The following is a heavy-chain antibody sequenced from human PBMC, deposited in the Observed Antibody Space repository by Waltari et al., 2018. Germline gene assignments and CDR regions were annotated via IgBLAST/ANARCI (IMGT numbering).Heavy chain of an antibody. CDR1: GFPFRSFV. Sequence: EVQLLESGVGLVQPGGSLRLCCAASGFPFRSFVMSWVRQAPGSGLECVSSINTRGTGPYYADTVKGRFTISRDNSENTLSLQMNNLRTEDTAIYYCAKGLSNSVWYEDYWGQGILVTFST. J-gene: IGHJ4*02. CDR3: AKGLSNSVWYEDY. D-gene: IGHD6-19*01. CDR2: INTRGTGP. V-gene: IGHV3-23*05.